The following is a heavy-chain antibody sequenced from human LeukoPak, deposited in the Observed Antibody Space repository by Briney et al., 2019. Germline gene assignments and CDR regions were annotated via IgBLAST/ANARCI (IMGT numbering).Heavy chain of an antibody. CDR3: AKDLVMVRGVIPYFDY. Sequence: QPGGSLRLSCAASGFTVSSNYMSWVRQAPGKGLEWVSAISGSGGSTYYADSVKGRFTISRDNSKNTLYLQMNSLRAEDTAVYYCAKDLVMVRGVIPYFDYWGQGTLVTVSS. V-gene: IGHV3-23*01. CDR2: ISGSGGST. CDR1: GFTVSSNY. D-gene: IGHD3-10*01. J-gene: IGHJ4*02.